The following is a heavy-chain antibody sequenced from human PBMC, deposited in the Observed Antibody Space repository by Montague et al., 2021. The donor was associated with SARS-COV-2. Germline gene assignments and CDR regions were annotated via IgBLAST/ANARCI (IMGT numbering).Heavy chain of an antibody. CDR1: GFSFSSSV. V-gene: IGHV3-30*04. D-gene: IGHD2-15*01. CDR3: ARGPHHCSGGDCS. CDR2: ISYDGNIK. Sequence: SLRLSCEASGFSFSSSVMHWVRQAPGKGLEWVAVISYDGNIKNYIDSXKGRFTISRDNSKNTLYLQMNGLRPDDTAVYYCARGPHHCSGGDCSWGQGALVTVSS. J-gene: IGHJ5*02.